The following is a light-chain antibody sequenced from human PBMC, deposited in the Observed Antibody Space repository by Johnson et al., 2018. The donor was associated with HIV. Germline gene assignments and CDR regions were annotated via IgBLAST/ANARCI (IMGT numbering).Light chain of an antibody. Sequence: QSVLTQPPSVSAAPGQKVTISCSGSSSNIGNNYVSWYQQIPGTAPKLLIYDNNKRPSGIPDRFSGSKSGTSATLGITGLQTGAEADYYCGTWDGSLRAGFFGTGTKVTVL. CDR3: GTWDGSLRAGF. V-gene: IGLV1-51*01. CDR2: DNN. CDR1: SSNIGNNY. J-gene: IGLJ1*01.